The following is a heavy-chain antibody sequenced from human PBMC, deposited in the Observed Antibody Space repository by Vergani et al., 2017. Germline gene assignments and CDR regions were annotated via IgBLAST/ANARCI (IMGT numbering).Heavy chain of an antibody. CDR2: IVVGSGNT. J-gene: IGHJ5*02. CDR1: GFTFTSSA. V-gene: IGHV1-58*02. Sequence: QMQLVQSGPEVKKPGTSVKVSCKASGFTFTSSAMQWVRQARGQRLEWIGWIVVGSGNTNYAQKFQERVTITRDMSTSTAYMELSSLRSEDTAVYYCARFRHYYCSSTSCYGFDPWGQGTLVTVSS. CDR3: ARFRHYYCSSTSCYGFDP. D-gene: IGHD2-2*01.